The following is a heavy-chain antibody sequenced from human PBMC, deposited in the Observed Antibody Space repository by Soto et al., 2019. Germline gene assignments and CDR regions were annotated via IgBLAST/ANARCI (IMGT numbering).Heavy chain of an antibody. Sequence: SETLSLTCTVSGGSISSYYWSWIRQPPGKGLEWIGYIYYSGSTNYNPSLKSRVTISVDTSKNQFSLKLSSVTAADTAVYYRARVVSITISGGWFDPWGQGTLVTVSS. D-gene: IGHD3-3*01. CDR2: IYYSGST. CDR1: GGSISSYY. J-gene: IGHJ5*02. V-gene: IGHV4-59*01. CDR3: ARVVSITISGGWFDP.